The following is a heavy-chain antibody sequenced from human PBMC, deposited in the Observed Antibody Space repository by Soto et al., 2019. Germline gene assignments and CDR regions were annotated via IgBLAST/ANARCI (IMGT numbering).Heavy chain of an antibody. Sequence: SVKVSCKASGGTFSSYAISLVRQAPGQGLEWMGGIIPIFGTANYAQKFQGRVTITADESTSTAYMELSSLRSEDTAVYYCARDSSGYYYVPWFDPWGQGTLVTVSS. J-gene: IGHJ5*02. CDR3: ARDSSGYYYVPWFDP. CDR1: GGTFSSYA. V-gene: IGHV1-69*13. D-gene: IGHD3-22*01. CDR2: IIPIFGTA.